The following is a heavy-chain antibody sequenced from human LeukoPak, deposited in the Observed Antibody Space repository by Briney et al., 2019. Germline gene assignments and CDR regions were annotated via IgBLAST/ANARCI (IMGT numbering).Heavy chain of an antibody. J-gene: IGHJ4*02. Sequence: ASVKVSCTVSGYTLTELSMHWVRQAPGKGLEWMGGFDLEDGETIYAQKFQGRVTMTEDTSTDTAYMELSSLRSEDTAVYYCATGRTRGYSYARFDYWGQGTLVTVSS. CDR3: ATGRTRGYSYARFDY. D-gene: IGHD5-18*01. CDR1: GYTLTELS. CDR2: FDLEDGET. V-gene: IGHV1-24*01.